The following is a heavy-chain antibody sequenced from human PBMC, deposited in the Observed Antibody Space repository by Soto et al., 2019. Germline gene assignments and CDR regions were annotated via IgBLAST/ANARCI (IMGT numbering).Heavy chain of an antibody. Sequence: PGESLKISCKGSGYSFTSYWISWVRQMPGKGLEWMGIIYPGDSDTRYSPSFQGQVTISADKSISTAYLQWSSLRASDTAMYYCARPGTYQPDPFDYWGQGTLVTVSS. V-gene: IGHV5-51*01. CDR1: GYSFTSYW. J-gene: IGHJ4*02. CDR2: IYPGDSDT. CDR3: ARPGTYQPDPFDY. D-gene: IGHD3-10*01.